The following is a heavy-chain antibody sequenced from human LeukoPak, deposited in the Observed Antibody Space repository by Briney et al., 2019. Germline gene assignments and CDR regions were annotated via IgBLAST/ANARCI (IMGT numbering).Heavy chain of an antibody. D-gene: IGHD2-15*01. V-gene: IGHV3-74*01. Sequence: GGSLRLSCAASGFTFSSHWMHWVRQAPGKGLVWVSRTNSAGSNTNYADSVKGRFTISRDNAKNTLYLQMNSLRAEDTAVYYCTRDAAGLDYWGQGTLVTVSS. CDR1: GFTFSSHW. CDR3: TRDAAGLDY. J-gene: IGHJ4*02. CDR2: TNSAGSNT.